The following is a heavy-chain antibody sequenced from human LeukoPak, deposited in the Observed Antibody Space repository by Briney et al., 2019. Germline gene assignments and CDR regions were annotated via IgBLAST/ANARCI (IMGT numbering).Heavy chain of an antibody. Sequence: GGSLRLSCAASGFTVSSNYMSWVRQAPGKGLEWVSVIYSGGSTYYADSVKGRFTISRDNSKNTLYLQMNSLRAEDTAVYYCARDNNWGVAGNNLDHWGQGTLVTVSS. CDR1: GFTVSSNY. CDR2: IYSGGST. J-gene: IGHJ4*02. CDR3: ARDNNWGVAGNNLDH. D-gene: IGHD6-19*01. V-gene: IGHV3-66*01.